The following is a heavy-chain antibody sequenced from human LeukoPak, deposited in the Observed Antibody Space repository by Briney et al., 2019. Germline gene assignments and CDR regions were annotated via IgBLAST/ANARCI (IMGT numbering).Heavy chain of an antibody. J-gene: IGHJ4*02. V-gene: IGHV3-23*01. CDR2: ISGSGGST. D-gene: IGHD1-26*01. Sequence: GGSLRLSCAASGFTFSSYAMSWVRQAPGKGLERVSAISGSGGSTYYADSVKGRFTISRDNSKNTLYLQMNSLRAEDTAVYYCEKALNNSGSFDYWGQGTLVTVSS. CDR1: GFTFSSYA. CDR3: EKALNNSGSFDY.